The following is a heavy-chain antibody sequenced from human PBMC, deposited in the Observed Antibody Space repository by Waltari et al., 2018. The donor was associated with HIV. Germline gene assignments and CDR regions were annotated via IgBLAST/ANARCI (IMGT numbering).Heavy chain of an antibody. CDR3: AKEGLHGDYDGMDV. J-gene: IGHJ6*02. Sequence: KLVQSAGRVVRRGGYMRLSCAGCGVACKPPPRSWVRQFSGGRLEWVSSLTGSNDNTYHAPALRGRVTISRDTSKNILYLQMSNLGVDDTAVYYCAKEGLHGDYDGMDVWGQGTTVIVSS. CDR2: LTGSNDNT. CDR1: GVACKPPP. V-gene: IGHV3-23*04.